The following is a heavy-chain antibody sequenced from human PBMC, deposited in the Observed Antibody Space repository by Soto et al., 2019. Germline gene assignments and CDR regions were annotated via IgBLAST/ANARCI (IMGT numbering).Heavy chain of an antibody. Sequence: EVQLVESGGGVVQPGGSLRLSCAASGFTFSGHWMHWVRQAPGEGLVWVSRITPDGSTTDYADSVKGRFSISRDNAKNMVYLQMNSPRVEDTAVYYCTSLSIAVAHFAFDLWGQGTLVTVSS. J-gene: IGHJ3*01. CDR3: TSLSIAVAHFAFDL. CDR2: ITPDGSTT. D-gene: IGHD6-19*01. V-gene: IGHV3-74*01. CDR1: GFTFSGHW.